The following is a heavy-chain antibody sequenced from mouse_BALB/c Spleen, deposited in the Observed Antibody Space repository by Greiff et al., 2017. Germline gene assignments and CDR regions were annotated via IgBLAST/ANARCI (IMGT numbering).Heavy chain of an antibody. Sequence: EVKVVESGGGLVKPGGSLKLSCAASGFAFSSYDMSWVRQTPEKRLEWVAYISSGGGSTYYPDTVKGRFTISRDNAKNTLYLQMSSLKSEDTAMYYCASLNYYYAPFAYWGQGTLVTVSA. CDR1: GFAFSSYD. D-gene: IGHD1-1*01. CDR3: ASLNYYYAPFAY. CDR2: ISSGGGST. V-gene: IGHV5-12-1*01. J-gene: IGHJ3*01.